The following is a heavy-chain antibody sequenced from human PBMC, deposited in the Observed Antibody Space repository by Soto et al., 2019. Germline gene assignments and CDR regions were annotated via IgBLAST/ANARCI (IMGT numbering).Heavy chain of an antibody. J-gene: IGHJ5*02. V-gene: IGHV1-69*12. D-gene: IGHD1-7*01. CDR3: ARVAWNFGPGGPSTQHWFDP. Sequence: QVQLVQSGAEVKKPGSSVKVSCKASGGTFSNYAICWVRQAPGQGLEWMGGIIPIFGTANYAQKFQGRVTITADEFTSTVYMELSSLRSEDTAVYYCARVAWNFGPGGPSTQHWFDPWGQGTLVTVSS. CDR2: IIPIFGTA. CDR1: GGTFSNYA.